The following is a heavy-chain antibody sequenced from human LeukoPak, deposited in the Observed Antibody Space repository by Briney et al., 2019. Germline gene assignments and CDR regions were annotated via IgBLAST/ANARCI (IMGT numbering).Heavy chain of an antibody. CDR2: CRNKANSYTT. Sequence: PGGSLRLSCLVSGFIFSDHYMDWVRQAPGKGLEWVGRCRNKANSYTTEYRASAQGRFTISRDDSENSLYLQMNSLKIEDTAVYYCARVVGSGNYFHFDSWGRGTLVTVSS. CDR1: GFIFSDHY. V-gene: IGHV3-72*01. D-gene: IGHD3-10*01. CDR3: ARVVGSGNYFHFDS. J-gene: IGHJ4*02.